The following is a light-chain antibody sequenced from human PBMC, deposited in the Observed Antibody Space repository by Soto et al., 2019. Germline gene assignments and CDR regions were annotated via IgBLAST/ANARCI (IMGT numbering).Light chain of an antibody. CDR1: QSISSY. Sequence: DIQMTQSPSSLSASVGDRVILTCRASQSISSYLNWYQQKPGKAPKVLIYAASSLQSGVPSRFSGIGSGTDFTLSISSLQPEDFATYYCQQSYSGPLTFGGGTKVEIK. J-gene: IGKJ4*01. V-gene: IGKV1-39*01. CDR3: QQSYSGPLT. CDR2: AAS.